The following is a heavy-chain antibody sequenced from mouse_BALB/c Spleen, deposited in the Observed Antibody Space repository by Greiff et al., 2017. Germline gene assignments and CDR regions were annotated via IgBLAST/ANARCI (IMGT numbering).Heavy chain of an antibody. Sequence: VQLKESGPDLVKPSQSLSLTCTVTGYSITSDYAWNWIRQFPGNKLEWMGYISYSGSTSYNPSLKSRISITRDTSKNQFFLQLNSVTTEDTATYYCARRGHYYAMDYWGQGTSVTVSS. CDR1: GYSITSDYA. CDR3: ARRGHYYAMDY. V-gene: IGHV3-2*02. J-gene: IGHJ4*01. CDR2: ISYSGST.